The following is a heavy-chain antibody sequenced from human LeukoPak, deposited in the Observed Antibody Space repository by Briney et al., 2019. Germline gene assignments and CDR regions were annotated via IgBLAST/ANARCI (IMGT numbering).Heavy chain of an antibody. Sequence: GGSLRRSCAASGFTFSSYTMNSVRQAPGKGLEWVSSISSSSSYTYYADSVKGRFTISRDNAKKSLYLQMNSLRAEDTAVYYCARAGTGILLWFGDRSDYWGQGTLVTVSS. CDR1: GFTFSSYT. V-gene: IGHV3-21*01. CDR3: ARAGTGILLWFGDRSDY. CDR2: ISSSSSYT. D-gene: IGHD3-10*01. J-gene: IGHJ4*02.